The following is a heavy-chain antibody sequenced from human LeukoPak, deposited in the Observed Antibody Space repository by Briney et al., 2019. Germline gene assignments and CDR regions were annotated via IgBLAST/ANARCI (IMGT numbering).Heavy chain of an antibody. D-gene: IGHD5-12*01. CDR3: ARSRGGYEDY. Sequence: GASVNVSCKASGCTFTGSYMHWVRQAPGQGLEWMGWINPNSGGTNYAQKIQGRVTMTRDTSTSTAYMELSSLRSDDTAVYYCARSRGGYEDYWGQGTLVTVSS. CDR1: GCTFTGSY. CDR2: INPNSGGT. V-gene: IGHV1-2*02. J-gene: IGHJ4*02.